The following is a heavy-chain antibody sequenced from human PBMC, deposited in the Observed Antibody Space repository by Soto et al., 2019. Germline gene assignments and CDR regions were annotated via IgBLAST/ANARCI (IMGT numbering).Heavy chain of an antibody. CDR2: ISSGGTTI. D-gene: IGHD3-22*01. V-gene: IGHV3-11*01. CDR1: GFTFSYYY. Sequence: GGSLRLSCAASGFTFSYYYMIWIRQAPGKGLEWVSYISSGGTTIYYADSVKGRFTISRDDAKNSLYLQMNSLRAEDTAVYFCATKGGGYYFGFDPWGQGTLVTVSS. CDR3: ATKGGGYYFGFDP. J-gene: IGHJ5*02.